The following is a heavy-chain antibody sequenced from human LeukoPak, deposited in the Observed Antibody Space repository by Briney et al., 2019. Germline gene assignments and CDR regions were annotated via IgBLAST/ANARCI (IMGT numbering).Heavy chain of an antibody. J-gene: IGHJ4*02. CDR2: IYYSGST. CDR1: GGSISSHY. V-gene: IGHV4-59*11. D-gene: IGHD5-24*01. CDR3: ARSGDGYILK. Sequence: SETLSLTCTVSGGSISSHYWSWIRQPPGKGLEWIGYIYYSGSTNYNPSLKSRVTISVDTSKNQFSLKLSSVTAADTAVYYCARSGDGYILKWGQGTPVTVSS.